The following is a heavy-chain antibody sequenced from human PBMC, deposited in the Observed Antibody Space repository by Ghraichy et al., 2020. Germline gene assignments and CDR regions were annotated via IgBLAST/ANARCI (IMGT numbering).Heavy chain of an antibody. CDR3: AALSRITIFGVAAYGATDY. D-gene: IGHD3-3*01. J-gene: IGHJ4*02. CDR2: INPNSGGT. CDR1: GYTFTGYY. V-gene: IGHV1-2*02. Sequence: ASVKVSCKASGYTFTGYYMHWVRQAPGQGLEWMGWINPNSGGTNYAQKFQGRVTMTRDTSISTAYMELSRLRSDDTAVYYCAALSRITIFGVAAYGATDYWGQGTLVTVSS.